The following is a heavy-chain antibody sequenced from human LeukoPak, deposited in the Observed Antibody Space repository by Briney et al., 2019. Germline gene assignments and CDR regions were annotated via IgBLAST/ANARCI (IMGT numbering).Heavy chain of an antibody. J-gene: IGHJ2*01. D-gene: IGHD3-9*01. CDR2: IKQDGSEK. Sequence: GGSLRLSCAASGFTFSSYWMSWVRQAPAKGLEWVANIKQDGSEKYYVDSVKGRFTISRDNAKNSLYLQMNSLRAEDTAVYFCAGSDTTGYSPREWDYWYFDLWGRGTLVTVSS. V-gene: IGHV3-7*01. CDR1: GFTFSSYW. CDR3: AGSDTTGYSPREWDYWYFDL.